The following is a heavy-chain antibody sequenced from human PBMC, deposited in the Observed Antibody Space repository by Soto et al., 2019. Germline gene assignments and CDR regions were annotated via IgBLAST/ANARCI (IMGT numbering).Heavy chain of an antibody. Sequence: EVQLLESGGGLVQPGGSLRLSCAASGFTFSSYAMSWVRKPPGRGLEWVSAISGSGGSTYYADSVKGRFTISRDNSKNTLYLQMNSLRAEDTAVYYCAKGLRFLEWLSYFDYWGQGTLVTVSS. CDR2: ISGSGGST. CDR1: GFTFSSYA. V-gene: IGHV3-23*01. D-gene: IGHD3-3*01. J-gene: IGHJ4*02. CDR3: AKGLRFLEWLSYFDY.